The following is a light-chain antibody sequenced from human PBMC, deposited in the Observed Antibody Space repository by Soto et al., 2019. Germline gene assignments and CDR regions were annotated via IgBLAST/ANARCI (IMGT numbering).Light chain of an antibody. J-gene: IGLJ3*02. CDR3: CPYAGSYTVV. CDR2: DVS. CDR1: SSDVGGYNY. Sequence: QSALTQPRSVSGSPGQSVTISCTGTSSDVGGYNYVSWYQQHPGKAPKLMIYDVSKRPSGVPDRFSGSKSGNTASLTISGLQAEDEADYCCCPYAGSYTVVFGGGTKLTVL. V-gene: IGLV2-11*01.